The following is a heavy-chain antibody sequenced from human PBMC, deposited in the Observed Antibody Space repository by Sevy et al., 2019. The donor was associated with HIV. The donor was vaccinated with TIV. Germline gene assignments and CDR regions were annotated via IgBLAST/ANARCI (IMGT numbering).Heavy chain of an antibody. J-gene: IGHJ4*02. Sequence: APVKVSCKVSGYTLTELSMHWVRQAPGKGLEWMGGFDPEDGETIYAQKFQGRVTMTEDTSTDTAYMELSSLRSEDTAVYYCATERTKYYYDSSGSMTGGYWGQGTLVTVSS. CDR3: ATERTKYYYDSSGSMTGGY. V-gene: IGHV1-24*01. CDR1: GYTLTELS. D-gene: IGHD3-22*01. CDR2: FDPEDGET.